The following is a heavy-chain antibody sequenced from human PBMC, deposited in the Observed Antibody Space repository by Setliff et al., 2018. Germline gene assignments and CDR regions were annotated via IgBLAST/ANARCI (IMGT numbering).Heavy chain of an antibody. Sequence: SVKVSCKASGGPLNSYSFSWVRQAPGQGLEWMGRIIPVPDITRYSQKFQGRATITADKSTGIIYMELTSLRSDDTAVYYCARHPPPPNYFDIGALDSWGQGTLVTVSS. CDR2: IIPVPDIT. CDR1: GGPLNSYS. V-gene: IGHV1-69*02. J-gene: IGHJ4*02. CDR3: ARHPPPPNYFDIGALDS. D-gene: IGHD3-22*01.